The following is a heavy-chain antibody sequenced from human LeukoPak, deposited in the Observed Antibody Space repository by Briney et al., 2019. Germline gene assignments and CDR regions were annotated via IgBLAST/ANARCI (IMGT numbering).Heavy chain of an antibody. V-gene: IGHV3-74*01. CDR1: GFTFSSYW. CDR3: ARSGFWSGYQHFDY. Sequence: GGSLRLSCAASGFTFSSYWMHWVRQAPGKGLVWVSRINSDGSSTSYADSVKGRFTISRDNAKNTLYLQMNSLRAEDTAVYYGARSGFWSGYQHFDYWGQGTLVTVSS. J-gene: IGHJ4*02. D-gene: IGHD3-3*01. CDR2: INSDGSST.